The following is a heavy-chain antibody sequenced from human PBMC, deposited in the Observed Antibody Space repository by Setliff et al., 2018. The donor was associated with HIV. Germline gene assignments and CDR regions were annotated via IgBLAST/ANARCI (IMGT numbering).Heavy chain of an antibody. Sequence: GGSLRLSCEASGFSFSDYEMNWVRQAPGRGLEWISYINNNDTTIYYADSVKGRFTISRDNAQSSLYLEMHSLRADDTGVYYCVREVGLTMIPFGQNFFYMDVWGKGATVTVSS. J-gene: IGHJ6*03. D-gene: IGHD3-16*01. CDR2: INNNDTTI. V-gene: IGHV3-48*03. CDR3: VREVGLTMIPFGQNFFYMDV. CDR1: GFSFSDYE.